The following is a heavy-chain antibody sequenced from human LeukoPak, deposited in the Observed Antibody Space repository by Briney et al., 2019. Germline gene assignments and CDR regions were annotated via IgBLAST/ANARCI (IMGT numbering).Heavy chain of an antibody. CDR1: GGSISSSGFH. CDR2: ISYSGTT. Sequence: TVTLSLTCTVSGGSISSSGFHWVWIRQPPGRGLEWVATISYSGTTYYSPSLGSRVTISVDTSKNQFSLKLNSVTAADTAVYYCARRMSHLYNFEYWGQGALVTVSS. D-gene: IGHD5-24*01. CDR3: ARRMSHLYNFEY. V-gene: IGHV4-39*07. J-gene: IGHJ4*02.